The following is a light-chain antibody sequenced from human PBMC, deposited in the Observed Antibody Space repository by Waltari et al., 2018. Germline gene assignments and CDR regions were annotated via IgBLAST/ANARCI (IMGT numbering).Light chain of an antibody. CDR2: GAS. Sequence: EIVLTQSPGTLSLSPGERATLSCRASQYVSGSSLAWYQQKPGQAPRLLIYGASSRATGIPDRFSGSGSGTDFTLTISRLEPEDFVVYYCQQYGTSPPYTFGQGTKLEI. J-gene: IGKJ2*01. CDR3: QQYGTSPPYT. V-gene: IGKV3-20*01. CDR1: QYVSGSS.